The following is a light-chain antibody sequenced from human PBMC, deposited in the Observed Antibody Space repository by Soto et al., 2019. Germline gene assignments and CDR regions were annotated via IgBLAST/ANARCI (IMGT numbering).Light chain of an antibody. CDR2: GAS. J-gene: IGKJ2*01. Sequence: EIVMTQSPATLSVSPGERATLSCRASQSVSSNVAWYQQIPGQTPRLLIYGASTRATGVPVRFSGSASGTEFTLTISGLQSEDFAVYYCHQYDDGPYLFGQGTK. CDR1: QSVSSN. CDR3: HQYDDGPYL. V-gene: IGKV3-15*01.